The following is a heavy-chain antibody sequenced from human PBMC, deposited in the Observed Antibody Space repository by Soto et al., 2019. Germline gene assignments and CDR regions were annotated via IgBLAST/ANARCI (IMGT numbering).Heavy chain of an antibody. Sequence: PGESLKISCKVSGYSFTNYWIAWVRQMPGKGLEWMGIIYPSDSDTRYMPSFQGQVTISADKSINTAYLHWRSLKASDTAMYYCVRSSVSLPPLPDFWGRGTLVTVSS. D-gene: IGHD1-26*01. CDR1: GYSFTNYW. CDR2: IYPSDSDT. V-gene: IGHV5-51*01. CDR3: VRSSVSLPPLPDF. J-gene: IGHJ5*01.